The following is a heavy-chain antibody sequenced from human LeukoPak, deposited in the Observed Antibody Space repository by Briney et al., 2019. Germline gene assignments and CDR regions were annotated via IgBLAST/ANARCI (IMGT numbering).Heavy chain of an antibody. CDR2: IYYSGST. J-gene: IGHJ3*02. Sequence: SETLSLTCTVSGGSISSGGYYWSWIRQHPGKGLEWIGYIYYSGSTYYNPSLKSRVTISVDTSKNQFSLKLSSVTAADTAVYYCARDRSGSRAFGIWGQGTMVTVSS. CDR3: ARDRSGSRAFGI. V-gene: IGHV4-31*03. CDR1: GGSISSGGYY. D-gene: IGHD1-26*01.